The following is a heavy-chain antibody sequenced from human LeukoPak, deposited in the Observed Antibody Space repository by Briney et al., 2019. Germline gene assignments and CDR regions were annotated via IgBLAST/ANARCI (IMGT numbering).Heavy chain of an antibody. Sequence: GGSLRLSCAASGFTFSSYGMHWVRQAPGKGLEWVAVISYDGSNKYYADSVKGRFTISRDNSKNTLYLQMNSLRAEDTAVYYCARDGEWELPDYYYYMDVWGKGTTVTVSS. CDR3: ARDGEWELPDYYYYMDV. CDR1: GFTFSSYG. D-gene: IGHD1-26*01. V-gene: IGHV3-30*03. CDR2: ISYDGSNK. J-gene: IGHJ6*03.